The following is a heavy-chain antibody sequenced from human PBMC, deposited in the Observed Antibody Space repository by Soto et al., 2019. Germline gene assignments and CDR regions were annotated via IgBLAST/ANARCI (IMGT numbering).Heavy chain of an antibody. J-gene: IGHJ5*02. Sequence: QITLKESGPPLVKPTQTLTLTCTFSGFSLTTRGVGVGWIRQPPGKALECLALIYWVDDKRYSPSLQSRLSITKDTSKNQVVLTMTNVDPVDTATYYCAHIPNYYQYDWFDPWGQGTLVSVSS. D-gene: IGHD3-16*01. CDR1: GFSLTTRGVG. CDR3: AHIPNYYQYDWFDP. CDR2: IYWVDDK. V-gene: IGHV2-5*02.